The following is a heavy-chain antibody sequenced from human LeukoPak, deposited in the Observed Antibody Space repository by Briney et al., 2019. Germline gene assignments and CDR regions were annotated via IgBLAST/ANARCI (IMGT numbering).Heavy chain of an antibody. V-gene: IGHV4-59*01. CDR1: GGSINSYY. Sequence: SETLSLTCSVSGGSINSYYWTWIRQSPGKGPEWIGHIYYSGSTYYNPSLESRVTISVDTSKTRFSLRLSSVTAADTAVYYCARVVAAYYGLDAWGQGTTVTVSS. D-gene: IGHD6-13*01. CDR2: IYYSGST. CDR3: ARVVAAYYGLDA. J-gene: IGHJ6*02.